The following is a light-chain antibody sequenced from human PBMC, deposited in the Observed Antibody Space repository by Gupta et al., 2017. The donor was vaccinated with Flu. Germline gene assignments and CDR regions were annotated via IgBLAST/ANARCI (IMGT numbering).Light chain of an antibody. CDR2: ENN. CDR3: GTWDSTLSVGV. J-gene: IGLJ3*02. Sequence: NNYVSWYQQLPGAAPTLLIYENNKRPSGIPDRFSGSKTGTSATLGITGLQTGDEADYYCGTWDSTLSVGVFGGGTKVTVL. V-gene: IGLV1-51*02. CDR1: NNY.